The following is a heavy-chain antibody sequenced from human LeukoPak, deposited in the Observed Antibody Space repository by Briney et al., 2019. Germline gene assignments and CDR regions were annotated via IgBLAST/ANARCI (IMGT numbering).Heavy chain of an antibody. CDR3: ARSQARTSWLGELLIYGMDV. Sequence: ASVKVSCKASGYTFTNYDLNWVRQDTGQGLEWMGWVNPNSGNTGYAQDFQGRVSMTTNTSESTAYMELSSLRFNDTAVYFCARSQARTSWLGELLIYGMDVWGQGTTVTVSS. J-gene: IGHJ6*02. V-gene: IGHV1-8*01. D-gene: IGHD3-10*01. CDR2: VNPNSGNT. CDR1: GYTFTNYD.